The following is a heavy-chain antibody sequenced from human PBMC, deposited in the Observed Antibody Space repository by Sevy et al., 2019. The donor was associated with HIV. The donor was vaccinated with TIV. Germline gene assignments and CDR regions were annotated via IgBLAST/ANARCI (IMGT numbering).Heavy chain of an antibody. Sequence: GGSLRLSCAASGFTFSSYAMSWVRQAPGKGLEWVSAISGSGGSTYYADSVKGRFTISRDNSKNTRYLQMNSLRAEDTAVYYCAKVMGARFASVKWLQKPLDYWGQGTLVTVSS. V-gene: IGHV3-23*01. CDR1: GFTFSSYA. CDR3: AKVMGARFASVKWLQKPLDY. J-gene: IGHJ4*02. CDR2: ISGSGGST. D-gene: IGHD5-18*01.